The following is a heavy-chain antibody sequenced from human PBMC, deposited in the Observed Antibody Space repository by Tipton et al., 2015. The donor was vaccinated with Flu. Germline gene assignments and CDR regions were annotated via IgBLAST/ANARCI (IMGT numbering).Heavy chain of an antibody. CDR2: IHHTGKT. CDR3: ARGNWEGAFDT. Sequence: LRLSCIVSGDYISDYYWNWIRQSPGGGLEWLGYIHHTGKTNQNPSLKSRLTVSVDTSRNQFSLTLNSVTAADTAVYFCARGNWEGAFDTWGQGTMVTVSS. J-gene: IGHJ3*02. D-gene: IGHD1-1*01. V-gene: IGHV4-59*01. CDR1: GDYISDYY.